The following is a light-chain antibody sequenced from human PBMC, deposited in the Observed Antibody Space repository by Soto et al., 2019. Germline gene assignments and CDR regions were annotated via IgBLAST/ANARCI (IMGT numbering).Light chain of an antibody. V-gene: IGKV3-20*01. Sequence: EIVLTQSPGTLSLSPGEGSTLSCMAIQIVSSNNLAWYQQKVGRATRLLIYGASRRATGITDRFSGSGSGTDFTLTITTLEPEDFAVYYCQQYDSSPRTVGQGTRLEIK. CDR3: QQYDSSPRT. CDR2: GAS. J-gene: IGKJ5*01. CDR1: QIVSSNN.